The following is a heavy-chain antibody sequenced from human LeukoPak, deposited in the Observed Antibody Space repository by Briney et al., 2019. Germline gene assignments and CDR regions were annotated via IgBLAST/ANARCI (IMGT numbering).Heavy chain of an antibody. CDR1: GFTFSSYS. CDR3: ARDQSSYYDSSGYYGS. CDR2: ISSSSSYI. Sequence: GGSLRLSCAASGFTFSSYSMNWVRQAPGKGLEWVSSISSSSSYIYYADSVKGRFTISRDNAKNSLYLQMNSLRAEDTAVHYCARDQSSYYDSSGYYGSWGQGTLVTVSS. V-gene: IGHV3-21*01. D-gene: IGHD3-22*01. J-gene: IGHJ5*02.